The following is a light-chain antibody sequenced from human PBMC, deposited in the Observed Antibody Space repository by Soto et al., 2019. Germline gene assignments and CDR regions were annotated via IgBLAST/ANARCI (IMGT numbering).Light chain of an antibody. CDR1: QSVRSN. J-gene: IGKJ5*01. V-gene: IGKV3-15*01. CDR3: QQYNNWPPIT. CDR2: GAS. Sequence: EIVLTHSPGTLSLSPGARATVSCRASQSVRSNLAWYQQKPGQAPRLLIYGASTRATGIPARFSGSGSGTEFSLTISSLQSEDFAVYYCQQYNNWPPITVGQGTRLEIK.